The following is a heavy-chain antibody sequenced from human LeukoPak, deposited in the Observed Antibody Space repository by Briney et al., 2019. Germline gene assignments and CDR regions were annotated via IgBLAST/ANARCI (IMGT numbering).Heavy chain of an antibody. J-gene: IGHJ4*02. CDR3: ARYVVSSFDY. CDR1: GDSLTSHF. CDR2: IYYSGST. D-gene: IGHD2-21*01. V-gene: IGHV4-59*11. Sequence: SETLSLTCNVSGDSLTSHFWSWIRQPPGKGLEWIGYIYYSGSTNYNPSLKSRVTISVDTSKNQFSLKLSSVTSADRAVYYCARYVVSSFDYWGQGTLVTVSS.